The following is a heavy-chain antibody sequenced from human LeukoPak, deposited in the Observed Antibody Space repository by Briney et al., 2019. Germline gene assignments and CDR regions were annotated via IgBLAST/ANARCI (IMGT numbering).Heavy chain of an antibody. CDR3: ARGIATSGDL. V-gene: IGHV3-7*01. D-gene: IGHD5-24*01. CDR2: IKQDGSEK. J-gene: IGHJ5*02. Sequence: GGSLRLSCAASGFTFNNYWMNWVRQAPGKGLEWVANIKQDGSEKFYVDSVKGRFTISRDNAKNSLYLQMNSLRAEDTAVYYCARGIATSGDLWGQGTLVTVSS. CDR1: GFTFNNYW.